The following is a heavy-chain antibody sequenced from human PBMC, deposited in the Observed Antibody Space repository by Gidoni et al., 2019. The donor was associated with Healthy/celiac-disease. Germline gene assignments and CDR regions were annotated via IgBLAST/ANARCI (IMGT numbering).Heavy chain of an antibody. CDR1: GYSFTSYW. D-gene: IGHD6-19*01. Sequence: EVQLVQSGAEVKKPGESLTISCKGSGYSFTSYWIGWVRQMPGKGLDWMGILYPGDSDTRYSPSFQGQVTISADKSISTAYLQWSSLKASDTAMYYCARQVAVAGPYWYFDLWGRGTLVTVSS. CDR2: LYPGDSDT. V-gene: IGHV5-51*01. J-gene: IGHJ2*01. CDR3: ARQVAVAGPYWYFDL.